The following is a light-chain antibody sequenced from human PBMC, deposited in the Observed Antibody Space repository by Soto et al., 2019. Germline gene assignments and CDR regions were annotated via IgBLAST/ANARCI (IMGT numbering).Light chain of an antibody. CDR3: QQHSHWPPWT. J-gene: IGKJ1*01. CDR2: GAS. Sequence: EVVLTQSPATLSLSPGERATLSCRASENVRTFVDWYQQKPGQAPRLLIYGASNRATGIPARFSGSGSGTDFTLTISNQETEDFAVYYCQQHSHWPPWTFGQGTRVEIQ. CDR1: ENVRTF. V-gene: IGKV3-11*01.